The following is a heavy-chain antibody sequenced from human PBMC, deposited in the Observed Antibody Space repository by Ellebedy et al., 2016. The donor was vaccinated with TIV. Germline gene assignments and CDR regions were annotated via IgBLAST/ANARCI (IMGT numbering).Heavy chain of an antibody. D-gene: IGHD2-15*01. CDR1: GYTLTDDY. CDR3: ASPRMYLSPYFYGMDV. V-gene: IGHV1-2*02. CDR2: IDPRSGGT. Sequence: ASAKVSCKASGYTLTDDYVHWVRQAPGQGLEWMGCIDPRSGGTEYEQKFRGRVTMTSDSFLNTGYMQLTRLGSDDTAVYYCASPRMYLSPYFYGMDVWGQGTTVTVSS. J-gene: IGHJ6*02.